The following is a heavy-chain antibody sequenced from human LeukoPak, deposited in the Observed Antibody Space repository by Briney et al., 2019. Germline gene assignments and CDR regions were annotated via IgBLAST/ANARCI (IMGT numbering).Heavy chain of an antibody. V-gene: IGHV1-2*02. D-gene: IGHD3-9*01. CDR3: ARHSSEPLLRYFEWSHNAFDI. Sequence: GASVKVSCKASGYTFTGYYMHWVRQAPGQGLEWMGWINPNSGGTNYAQKFQGRVTMTRDTSISTAYMELSRLRSDDTAVYYCARHSSEPLLRYFEWSHNAFDIWGQGTMVTVSS. CDR1: GYTFTGYY. CDR2: INPNSGGT. J-gene: IGHJ3*02.